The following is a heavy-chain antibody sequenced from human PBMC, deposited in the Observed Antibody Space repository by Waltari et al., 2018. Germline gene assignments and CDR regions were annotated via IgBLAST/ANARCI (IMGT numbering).Heavy chain of an antibody. Sequence: QVQLVQSGAEVKKPGASVKVSCKASGYTFTSYYMHWVRQAPGQGLEWMGIINPSGGRPSYAQKFQGRVTMTRDTSTSTVYMELSSLRSEDTAVYYCARDSYQLLWLSYYGMDVWGQGTTVTVSS. CDR3: ARDSYQLLWLSYYGMDV. CDR1: GYTFTSYY. J-gene: IGHJ6*02. CDR2: INPSGGRP. D-gene: IGHD2-2*01. V-gene: IGHV1-46*01.